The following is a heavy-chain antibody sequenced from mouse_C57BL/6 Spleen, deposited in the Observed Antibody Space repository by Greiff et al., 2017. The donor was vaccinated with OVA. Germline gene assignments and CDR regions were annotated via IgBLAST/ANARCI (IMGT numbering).Heavy chain of an antibody. Sequence: EVKLVESGGGLVQPGGSMKLSCAASGFTFSDAWMDWVRQSPEKGLEWVAEIRNKANNHATYYAVSVKGRFTISRDDSNSSVYLQMNSLRAEDTGIYYCTSYGSSYGGYFDVWGTGTTVTVSS. J-gene: IGHJ1*03. D-gene: IGHD1-1*01. V-gene: IGHV6-6*01. CDR2: IRNKANNHAT. CDR3: TSYGSSYGGYFDV. CDR1: GFTFSDAW.